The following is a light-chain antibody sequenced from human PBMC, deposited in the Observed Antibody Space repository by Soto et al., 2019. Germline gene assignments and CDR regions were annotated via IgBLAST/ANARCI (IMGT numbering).Light chain of an antibody. Sequence: EIVLTQSPATLSLSPGERATLSCRASQSISSYLAWYQQKPDQAPRLLIYDASNRATGIPARFSGSGSGTDFTLTISSLEPEDFAFYYCHQRSTWPFTFGPGTKVYIK. CDR2: DAS. V-gene: IGKV3-11*01. J-gene: IGKJ3*01. CDR3: HQRSTWPFT. CDR1: QSISSY.